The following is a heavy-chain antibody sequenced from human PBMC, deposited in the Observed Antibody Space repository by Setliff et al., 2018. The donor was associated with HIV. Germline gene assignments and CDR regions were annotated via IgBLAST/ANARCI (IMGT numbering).Heavy chain of an antibody. CDR2: MYTSGST. V-gene: IGHV4-61*02. CDR1: GGSITNGGYY. CDR3: ARGGSGSPFDY. J-gene: IGHJ4*02. D-gene: IGHD1-26*01. Sequence: SETLSLTCTVSGGSITNGGYYWSWIRQPAGKGLEWIGRMYTSGSTNYNPSLKSRVTISVDTSKNHFSLKLSSVTAADTAVYYCARGGSGSPFDYLGQGTLVTVSS.